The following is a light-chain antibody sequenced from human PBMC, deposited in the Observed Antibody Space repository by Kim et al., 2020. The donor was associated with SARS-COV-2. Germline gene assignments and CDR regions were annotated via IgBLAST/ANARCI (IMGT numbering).Light chain of an antibody. CDR1: QDISNY. V-gene: IGKV1-33*01. Sequence: SASVGDRVTITCQASQDISNYLNWYQQKPGKAPKLLISDASSLETGVPSRFSGSGSGTDFTFTISSLKPEDIATYYCQQYDNLPYTFGQGTKLEI. CDR3: QQYDNLPYT. J-gene: IGKJ2*01. CDR2: DAS.